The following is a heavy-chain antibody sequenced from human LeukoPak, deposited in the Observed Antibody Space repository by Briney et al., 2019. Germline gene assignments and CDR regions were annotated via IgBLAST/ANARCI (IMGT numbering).Heavy chain of an antibody. V-gene: IGHV3-30*18. CDR2: ISYDGSNK. Sequence: PGGSLRLSCAASGFTFSSYGMHWVRQAPGKGLEWVPVISYDGSNKYYADSVKGRFTISRDNSKNTLYLQMNSLRAEDTAVYYCAKADYGDYGNFDYWGQGTLVTVSS. CDR1: GFTFSSYG. D-gene: IGHD4-17*01. CDR3: AKADYGDYGNFDY. J-gene: IGHJ4*02.